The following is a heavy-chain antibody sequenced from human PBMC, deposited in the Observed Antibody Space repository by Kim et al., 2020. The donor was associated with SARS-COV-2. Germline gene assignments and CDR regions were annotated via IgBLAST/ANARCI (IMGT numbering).Heavy chain of an antibody. V-gene: IGHV3-9*01. CDR3: AKGHSSSWLTLARWFDP. CDR1: GFTFDDYS. Sequence: GGSLRLSCAASGFTFDDYSMPWVRQAPGKGLEWVSGISWNSGSIGYADSVKGRFTISRDNAKNSLYLQMNSLRAEDTALYYCAKGHSSSWLTLARWFDPWGQGNLVTVSS. CDR2: ISWNSGSI. D-gene: IGHD6-13*01. J-gene: IGHJ5*02.